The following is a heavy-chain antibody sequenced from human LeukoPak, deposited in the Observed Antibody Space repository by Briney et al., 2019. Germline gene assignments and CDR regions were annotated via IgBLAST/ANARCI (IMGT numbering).Heavy chain of an antibody. CDR2: IYPADSDT. V-gene: IGHV5-51*01. Sequence: GESLKISCQISGYIFTNYWIAWVRQMPGKGLEWMGVIYPADSDTKYSPSFQGQVTFSVDKSISTAYLQWNSLKASDTAIYYCARRPAFYFDYWGQGTLVTVSS. J-gene: IGHJ4*02. CDR1: GYIFTNYW. D-gene: IGHD6-6*01. CDR3: ARRPAFYFDY.